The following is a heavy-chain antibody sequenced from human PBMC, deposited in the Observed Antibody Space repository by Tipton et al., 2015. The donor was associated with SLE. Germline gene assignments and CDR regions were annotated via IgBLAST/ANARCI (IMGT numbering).Heavy chain of an antibody. V-gene: IGHV4-59*07. D-gene: IGHD5-18*01. J-gene: IGHJ4*02. CDR3: ASLGYSYGLGFDY. Sequence: TLSLTCTVSGGSISSYYWSWIRLPPGKGLEWIGYIYHGGSTNYNPSLKSRVTISEDTSKNQFSLKLSSVTAADTAVYYCASLGYSYGLGFDYWGQGTLVTVSS. CDR2: IYHGGST. CDR1: GGSISSYY.